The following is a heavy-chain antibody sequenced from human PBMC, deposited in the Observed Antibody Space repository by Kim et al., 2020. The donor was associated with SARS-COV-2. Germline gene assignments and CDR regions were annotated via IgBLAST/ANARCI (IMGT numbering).Heavy chain of an antibody. Sequence: SETLSLTCTVSGGSISSGDYYWSWIRQPPGKGLEWIGYIYYSGSTYYNPSLKSRVTISVDTSKNQFSLKLSSVTAADTAVYYCARGGCSSTSYYLTWFDPWGQGTLVTVSS. CDR1: GGSISSGDYY. J-gene: IGHJ5*02. CDR3: ARGGCSSTSYYLTWFDP. D-gene: IGHD2-2*01. CDR2: IYYSGST. V-gene: IGHV4-30-4*01.